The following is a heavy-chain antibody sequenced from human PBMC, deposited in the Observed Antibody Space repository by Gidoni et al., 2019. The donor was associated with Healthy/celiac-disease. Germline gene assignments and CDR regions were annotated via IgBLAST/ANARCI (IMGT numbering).Heavy chain of an antibody. CDR1: GFTFSSYG. V-gene: IGHV3-33*01. CDR3: ARENIADYFDY. Sequence: QVQLVESGGGVVQPGRSLRLSCAASGFTFSSYGMHWVRQAPGKGLEWVAVIWYDGSNKYYADSVKGRFTISRDNSKNTLYLQMNSLRAEDTAVYYCARENIADYFDYWGQGTLVTVSS. CDR2: IWYDGSNK. D-gene: IGHD5-12*01. J-gene: IGHJ4*02.